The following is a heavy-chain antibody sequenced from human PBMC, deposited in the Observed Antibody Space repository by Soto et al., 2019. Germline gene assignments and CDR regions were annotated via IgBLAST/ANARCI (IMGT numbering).Heavy chain of an antibody. V-gene: IGHV3-30*03. D-gene: IGHD3-22*01. CDR2: VSHDGRNT. J-gene: IGHJ4*02. CDR3: ASYYYVATGYHYDFDS. CDR1: GFSFSSNA. Sequence: GGSLRLSCAASGFSFSSNAMSWVRQAPGKGLEWVAVVSHDGRNTHYADSVKGRFTISRDNSNNTLCLQLHSLRAEDSALYYCASYYYVATGYHYDFDSWGRGTLVTVS.